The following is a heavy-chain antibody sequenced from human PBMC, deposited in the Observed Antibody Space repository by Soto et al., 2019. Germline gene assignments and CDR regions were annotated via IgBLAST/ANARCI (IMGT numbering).Heavy chain of an antibody. J-gene: IGHJ4*02. CDR1: GFIFRNYW. V-gene: IGHV3-7*01. CDR2: IEHDGSEK. CDR3: IRVDRGAD. Sequence: PGGSLRLSCAASGFIFRNYWMNWVRQAPGKGLEWVAAIEHDGSEKFYVDSVKGRFTISRDNAQNSLYLQMHSLSAEDMAIYYCIRVDRGADWGQGTLVTVSS.